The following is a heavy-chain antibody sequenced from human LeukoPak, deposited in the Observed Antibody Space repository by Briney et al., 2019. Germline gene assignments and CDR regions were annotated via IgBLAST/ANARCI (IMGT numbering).Heavy chain of an antibody. CDR2: ISAYNGNT. CDR1: GYTFTGYY. V-gene: IGHV1-18*04. D-gene: IGHD2-21*02. J-gene: IGHJ4*02. Sequence: ASVKVSCKASGYTFTGYYMHWVRQAPGQGLEWMGWISAYNGNTNYAQKLQGRVTMTTDTSTSTAYMELRSLRSDDTAVYYCARHAYCGGDCYPDYWGQGTLVTVSS. CDR3: ARHAYCGGDCYPDY.